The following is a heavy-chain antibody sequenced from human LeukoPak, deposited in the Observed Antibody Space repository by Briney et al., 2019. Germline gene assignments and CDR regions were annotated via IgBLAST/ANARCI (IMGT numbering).Heavy chain of an antibody. CDR1: GGSISSSSYY. J-gene: IGHJ6*03. CDR2: IYYSGST. V-gene: IGHV4-39*07. CDR3: ARGGGDHYYYMDV. D-gene: IGHD3-3*01. Sequence: SETLSLTCTVSGGSISSSSYYWGWIRQPPGKGLEWIGSIYYSGSTYYNPSLKSRVTISVDTSKNQFSLKLSSVTAADTAVYYCARGGGDHYYYMDVWGKGTTVTVSS.